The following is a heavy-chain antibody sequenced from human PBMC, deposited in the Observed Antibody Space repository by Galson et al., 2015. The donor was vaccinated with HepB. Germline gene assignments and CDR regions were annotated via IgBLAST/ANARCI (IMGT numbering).Heavy chain of an antibody. CDR2: VVVGSGNT. V-gene: IGHV1-58*01. CDR1: SFTFTA. Sequence: SVKVSCKASSFTFTAVQWVRQARGERLEWVGWVVVGSGNTNYAQKFQERVTITRDMSTSTAYMELSSLRSEDTAVYYCATQKREYYLDAFDVWGQGTMVTVSS. CDR3: ATQKREYYLDAFDV. J-gene: IGHJ3*01. D-gene: IGHD2/OR15-2a*01.